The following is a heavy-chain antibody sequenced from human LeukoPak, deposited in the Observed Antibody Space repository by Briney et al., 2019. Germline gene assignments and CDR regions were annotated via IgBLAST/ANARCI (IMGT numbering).Heavy chain of an antibody. CDR1: GFTFSSYW. V-gene: IGHV3-74*01. CDR2: INTDGSST. CDR3: ARQPKTGYSSSWYGD. J-gene: IGHJ4*02. Sequence: GGSLRLSCAASGFTFSSYWMHWVRQAPGKGLVRVSRINTDGSSTSYADSVKGRFTISRDNAKNTLYLQMNSLRAEDTAVYYCARQPKTGYSSSWYGDWGQGTLVTVSS. D-gene: IGHD6-13*01.